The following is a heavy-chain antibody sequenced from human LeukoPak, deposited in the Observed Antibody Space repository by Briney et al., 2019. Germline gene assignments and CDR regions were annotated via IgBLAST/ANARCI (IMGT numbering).Heavy chain of an antibody. J-gene: IGHJ4*02. CDR3: AKDQRGIAAAFDY. V-gene: IGHV3-11*01. CDR2: ISRSGSTK. Sequence: GGSLRLSCAASGFTFSDYNMRWLRQAPGKGLEWVSSISRSGSTKYYADSVKGLFTISRDNSKNTLYLQMNSLRAEDTAVYYCAKDQRGIAAAFDYWGQGTLVTVSS. D-gene: IGHD6-13*01. CDR1: GFTFSDYN.